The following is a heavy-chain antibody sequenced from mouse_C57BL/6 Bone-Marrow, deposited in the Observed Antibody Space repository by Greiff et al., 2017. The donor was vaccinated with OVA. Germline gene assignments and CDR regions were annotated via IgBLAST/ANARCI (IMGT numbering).Heavy chain of an antibody. CDR3: ARHTLRLLRAWFAY. CDR2: ISGGGGNT. Sequence: EVHLVESGGGLVKPGGSLKLSCAASGFTFSSYTMSWVRQTPEKRLEWVATISGGGGNTYYPDSVKGRFTISRDNAKNTLYLQMSSLRSEDTALYYCARHTLRLLRAWFAYWGQGTLVTVSA. D-gene: IGHD3-2*02. J-gene: IGHJ3*01. V-gene: IGHV5-9*01. CDR1: GFTFSSYT.